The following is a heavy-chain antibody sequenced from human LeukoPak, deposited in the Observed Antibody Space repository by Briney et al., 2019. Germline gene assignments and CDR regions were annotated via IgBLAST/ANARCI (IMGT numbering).Heavy chain of an antibody. J-gene: IGHJ6*03. V-gene: IGHV1-69*05. D-gene: IGHD6-13*01. CDR2: IIPIFGTA. CDR3: ARDSGIAAAQSGGYMDV. Sequence: SVKVSCKASGGTFSSYAISWVRQAPGQGLERMGGIIPIFGTANCAQKFQGRVTITTDESTSTAYMELSSLRSEDTAVYYCARDSGIAAAQSGGYMDVWGKGTTVTVSS. CDR1: GGTFSSYA.